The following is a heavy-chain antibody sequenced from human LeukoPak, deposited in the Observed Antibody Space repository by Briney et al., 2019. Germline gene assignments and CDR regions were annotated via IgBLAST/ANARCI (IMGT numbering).Heavy chain of an antibody. Sequence: ASVKVSFKASGGTFSIYAISWVRQAPGQGLEWMGGIIPIFGTANYAQKFQGRVTITADESTSTAYMELSSLRSEDTAVYYCAREYYYDSSGYYYYFDYWGQGTLVTVSS. J-gene: IGHJ4*02. CDR2: IIPIFGTA. V-gene: IGHV1-69*13. CDR1: GGTFSIYA. D-gene: IGHD3-22*01. CDR3: AREYYYDSSGYYYYFDY.